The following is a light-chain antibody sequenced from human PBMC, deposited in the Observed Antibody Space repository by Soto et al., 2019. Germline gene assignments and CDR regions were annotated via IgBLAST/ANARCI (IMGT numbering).Light chain of an antibody. CDR3: SSYTSSSTLV. J-gene: IGLJ2*01. CDR2: DVS. V-gene: IGLV2-14*01. CDR1: SSDVGGYNY. Sequence: QAVVTQPASVSGSPGQSITISCTGTSSDVGGYNYVSWYQQHPGKAPKLMIYDVSNRPSGVSNRFSGSKSGNTASQTISGLQAEDEADYYCSSYTSSSTLVFGGGTKLTVL.